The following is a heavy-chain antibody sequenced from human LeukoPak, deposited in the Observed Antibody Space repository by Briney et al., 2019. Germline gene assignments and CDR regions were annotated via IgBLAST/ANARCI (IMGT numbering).Heavy chain of an antibody. D-gene: IGHD1-26*01. J-gene: IGHJ4*02. V-gene: IGHV3-74*01. Sequence: GGSLRPSCAASGFTFSSYWMHWVRQAPGKGLVWVSRINTDGSSTSYADSVKGRFTISRDNAKNTLYLQMNSLRAEDTAVYYCARDFYSGSYHGFDYWGQGTLVTVSS. CDR1: GFTFSSYW. CDR3: ARDFYSGSYHGFDY. CDR2: INTDGSST.